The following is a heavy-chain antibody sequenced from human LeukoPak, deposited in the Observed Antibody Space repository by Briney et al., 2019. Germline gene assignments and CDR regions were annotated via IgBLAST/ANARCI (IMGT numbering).Heavy chain of an antibody. V-gene: IGHV3-21*04. Sequence: GGSLRLSCAASGFTFSDYTMDWVRQAPGKGLEWFSSISSSGDYIYYADSVRGRFTISRDNAENSLDLQMNSLRAEDTAVYYCARTTEGYARGPGYSYYYYMDVWGKGTTVTISS. CDR2: ISSSGDYI. CDR3: ARTTEGYARGPGYSYYYYMDV. CDR1: GFTFSDYT. D-gene: IGHD5-12*01. J-gene: IGHJ6*03.